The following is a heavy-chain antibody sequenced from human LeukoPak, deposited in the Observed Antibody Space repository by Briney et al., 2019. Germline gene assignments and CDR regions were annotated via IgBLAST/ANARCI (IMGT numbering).Heavy chain of an antibody. CDR2: IYPGDSDT. CDR1: GHSFTSYW. J-gene: IGHJ6*02. CDR3: ARSRDRHMDV. Sequence: GESLKISCKGSGHSFTSYWIGWVRQMPGKGMEWMGIIYPGDSDTRYSPSFQGQVTISADKSISTAYLQWSSLKAPDTAMYYCARSRDRHMDVWGQGTTVTVSS. V-gene: IGHV5-51*01. D-gene: IGHD2-21*02.